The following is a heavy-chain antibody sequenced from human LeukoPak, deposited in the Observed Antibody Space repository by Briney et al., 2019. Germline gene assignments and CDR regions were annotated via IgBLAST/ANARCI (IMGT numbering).Heavy chain of an antibody. D-gene: IGHD4-17*01. CDR1: GFTVSSNY. CDR2: IKQDGSEK. V-gene: IGHV3-7*01. Sequence: GGSLRLSCAASGFTVSSNYMSWVRQAPGKGLERVANIKQDGSEKYYVDSVKGRFTISRDNAKNSLYLQMNSLRAEDTAVYYCARTGDYARVYYFDYWGQGTLVTVSS. CDR3: ARTGDYARVYYFDY. J-gene: IGHJ4*02.